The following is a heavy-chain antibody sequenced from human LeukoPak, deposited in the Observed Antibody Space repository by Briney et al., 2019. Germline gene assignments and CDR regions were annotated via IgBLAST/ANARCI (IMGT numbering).Heavy chain of an antibody. D-gene: IGHD6-19*01. V-gene: IGHV4-59*01. J-gene: IGHJ4*02. CDR3: ARAPAVAGHFDY. CDR1: GGSISSYY. Sequence: SETLSLTCTVSGGSISSYYWSWVRQPPGEGLEWIGYIYYSGSTDYNPSLKSRATISVDTSKSQFSLKLSSVTAADTAVYYCARAPAVAGHFDYWGQGTLVTVSS. CDR2: IYYSGST.